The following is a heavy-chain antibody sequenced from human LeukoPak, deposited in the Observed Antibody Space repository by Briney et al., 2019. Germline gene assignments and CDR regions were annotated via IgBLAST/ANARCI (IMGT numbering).Heavy chain of an antibody. J-gene: IGHJ4*02. V-gene: IGHV1-2*02. Sequence: ASVKVSCKASGYSLAVYYIYWVRQAPGQGLEWMGWINPDSGDTDYAQKFQGRVSMTTDTSISTAYMELSGLRSDDTAAYYCARDYYEGAVGYWGQGTLVTVSS. CDR2: INPDSGDT. CDR3: ARDYYEGAVGY. CDR1: GYSLAVYY. D-gene: IGHD3-22*01.